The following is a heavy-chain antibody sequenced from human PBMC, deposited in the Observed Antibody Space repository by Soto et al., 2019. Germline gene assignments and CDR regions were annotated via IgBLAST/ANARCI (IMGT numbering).Heavy chain of an antibody. CDR2: INPSGGST. Sequence: ASVKVSCKASGYTFTSYYMHWVRQAPGQGLEWMGIINPSGGSTSYAQKFQGRVTMTRDTSTSTVYMELSSLRSEDTAVYYCARSGYFSSTSCSYYYYGMDVWGQGTTVTVSS. J-gene: IGHJ6*02. CDR1: GYTFTSYY. V-gene: IGHV1-46*01. D-gene: IGHD2-2*01. CDR3: ARSGYFSSTSCSYYYYGMDV.